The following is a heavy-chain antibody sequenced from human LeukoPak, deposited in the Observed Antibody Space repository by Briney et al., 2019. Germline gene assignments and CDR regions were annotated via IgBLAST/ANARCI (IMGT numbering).Heavy chain of an antibody. Sequence: GGSLRLSCAVSGFTFSSYAMHWVRQAPGKGLEWVAVISYDGSNKYYADSVKGRFTISRDNSKNTLYLQMNSLRAEDTAVYYCARDGIVVVPAAIPSSNWFDPWGQGTLVTVSS. V-gene: IGHV3-30-3*01. D-gene: IGHD2-2*01. J-gene: IGHJ5*02. CDR3: ARDGIVVVPAAIPSSNWFDP. CDR1: GFTFSSYA. CDR2: ISYDGSNK.